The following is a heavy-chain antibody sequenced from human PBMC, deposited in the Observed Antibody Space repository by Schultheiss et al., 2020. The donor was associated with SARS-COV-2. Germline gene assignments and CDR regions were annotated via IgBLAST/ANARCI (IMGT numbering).Heavy chain of an antibody. CDR2: ISSSGSTI. D-gene: IGHD3-22*01. V-gene: IGHV3-11*01. CDR3: ARDLSPTYYYDSSGYYHELCY. Sequence: GGSLRLSCAASGFTFSDYYMSWIRQAPGKGLEWVSYISSSGSTIYYADSVKGRFTISRDNAKNSLYLQMNSLRAEDTAVYYCARDLSPTYYYDSSGYYHELCYWGQGTLVTVSS. J-gene: IGHJ4*02. CDR1: GFTFSDYY.